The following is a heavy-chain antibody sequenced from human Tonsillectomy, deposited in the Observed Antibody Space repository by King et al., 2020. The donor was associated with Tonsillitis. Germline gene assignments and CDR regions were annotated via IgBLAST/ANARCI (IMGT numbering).Heavy chain of an antibody. CDR3: ARAKRGYSSGSLSAFDI. CDR1: GGTFSSYA. CDR2: IIPIFGTA. J-gene: IGHJ3*02. Sequence: VQLVESGAEVKKPGSSVKVSCKASGGTFSSYAISWVRQAPGQGLEWMGGIIPIFGTANYAQKFQGRVTITADKSTSTAYMERSSLRSEDTAVYYCARAKRGYSSGSLSAFDIWGQGTMVTVSS. D-gene: IGHD5-18*01. V-gene: IGHV1-69*06.